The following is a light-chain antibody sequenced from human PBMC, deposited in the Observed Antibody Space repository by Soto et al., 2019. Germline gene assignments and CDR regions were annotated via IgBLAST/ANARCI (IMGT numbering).Light chain of an antibody. CDR1: SSDVGGYDL. V-gene: IGLV2-11*01. CDR3: CSYAGTYTFYV. CDR2: DVT. J-gene: IGLJ1*01. Sequence: QSALTQPRSVSGSPGQSVTISCTGTSSDVGGYDLVSWYQQHPGKAPKLMIYDVTKRPSGVPDRFSGSRSGNTASLTISGLQAEDDADYYCCSYAGTYTFYVFGTGTNSPS.